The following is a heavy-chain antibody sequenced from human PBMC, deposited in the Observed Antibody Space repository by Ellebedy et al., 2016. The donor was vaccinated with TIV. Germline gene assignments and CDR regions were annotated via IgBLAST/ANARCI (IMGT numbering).Heavy chain of an antibody. V-gene: IGHV1-8*02. CDR1: GYTFTSYD. Sequence: AASVKVSCKASGYTFTSYDINWVRQATGQGLEWMGWMNPNSGNTGYAQKFQGRVTMTRDTSTSTVYMELSSLRSEDTAVYYCARERVEVRGARDWFDPWGQGTLVTVSS. CDR3: ARERVEVRGARDWFDP. D-gene: IGHD3-10*01. CDR2: MNPNSGNT. J-gene: IGHJ5*02.